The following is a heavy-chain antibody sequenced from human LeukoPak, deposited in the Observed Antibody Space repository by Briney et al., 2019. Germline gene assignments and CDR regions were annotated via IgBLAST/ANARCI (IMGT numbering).Heavy chain of an antibody. J-gene: IGHJ3*02. V-gene: IGHV4-39*07. CDR1: GGSISSSSYY. Sequence: SETLSLTCTVSGGSISSSSYYWGWIRQPPGKGLEWIGSIYHSGSTYYNPSLKSRVTISVDTSKNQFSLKLSSVTAADTAVYYCARDGEVGAFDIWGQGTMVTVSS. CDR3: ARDGEVGAFDI. D-gene: IGHD3-16*01. CDR2: IYHSGST.